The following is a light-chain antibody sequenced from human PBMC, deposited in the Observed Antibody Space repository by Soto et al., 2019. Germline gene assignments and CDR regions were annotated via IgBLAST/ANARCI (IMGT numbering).Light chain of an antibody. Sequence: EIVLTQSPATLSLWPGQRDTLSGRARQSVSSYLAWYQQKPGQAPRLLIYDASNRATGIPARFSGSGSGTDFTLTISSLEPEDFAVYYCQQRSNWLKWTFGTGTKVDI. CDR3: QQRSNWLKWT. CDR1: QSVSSY. V-gene: IGKV3-11*01. CDR2: DAS. J-gene: IGKJ1*01.